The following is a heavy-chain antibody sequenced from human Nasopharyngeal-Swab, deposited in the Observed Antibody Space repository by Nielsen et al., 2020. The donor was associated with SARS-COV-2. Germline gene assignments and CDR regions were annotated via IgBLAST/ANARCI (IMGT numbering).Heavy chain of an antibody. Sequence: WIRQPPGKGLEWVSSISSSSSYIYYADSVKGRFTISRDNAKNSLYLQMNSLRAEDTAVYYCARDNAGRLGELSLMDYWGQGTLVTVSS. J-gene: IGHJ4*02. CDR3: ARDNAGRLGELSLMDY. V-gene: IGHV3-21*01. CDR2: ISSSSSYI. D-gene: IGHD3-16*02.